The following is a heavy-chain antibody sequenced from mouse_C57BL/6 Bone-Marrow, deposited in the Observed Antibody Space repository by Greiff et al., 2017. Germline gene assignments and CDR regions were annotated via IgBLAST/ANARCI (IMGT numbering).Heavy chain of an antibody. CDR2: IRLKSDNYAT. CDR1: GFTFSNYW. J-gene: IGHJ1*03. V-gene: IGHV6-3*01. D-gene: IGHD1-1*01. Sequence: VKLVESGGGLVQPGGSLKLSCVASGFTFSNYWLNWVRQSQEKGLEWVAQIRLKSDNYATHYAESVQGRFTISSDDSKSSVYLQMKNLRAEGTGIYYCTDYDGTNWYCDVWGTGATVTVSS. CDR3: TDYDGTNWYCDV.